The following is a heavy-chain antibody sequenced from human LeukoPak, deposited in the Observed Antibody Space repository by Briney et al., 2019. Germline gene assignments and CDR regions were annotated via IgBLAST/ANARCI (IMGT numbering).Heavy chain of an antibody. J-gene: IGHJ4*02. Sequence: GSLKLSCEASGFNFEDYGMNSVRQAPGRGPGWVSGLTWNSKSIGYADSVKGRFTISRDNAKNSLYLQMDSLRAEDTALYYCARAYNWNDDAFDYWGQGTLVTVSS. CDR2: LTWNSKSI. CDR1: GFNFEDYG. V-gene: IGHV3-20*04. D-gene: IGHD1-1*01. CDR3: ARAYNWNDDAFDY.